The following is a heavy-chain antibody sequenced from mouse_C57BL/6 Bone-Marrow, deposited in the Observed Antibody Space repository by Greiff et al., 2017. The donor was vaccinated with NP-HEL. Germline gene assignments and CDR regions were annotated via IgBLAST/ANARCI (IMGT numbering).Heavy chain of an antibody. D-gene: IGHD2-10*01. J-gene: IGHJ4*01. CDR3: ARSYFTLYYYAMDY. Sequence: QVQLQQSGAELARPGASVKLSCKASGYTFTSYGISWVKQRTGQGLEWIGEIYPRSGNTYYNEKFKGKATLTADKSSRTAYMELRSLTSEDSAVYFCARSYFTLYYYAMDYWGQGTSVTVSS. CDR1: GYTFTSYG. CDR2: IYPRSGNT. V-gene: IGHV1-81*01.